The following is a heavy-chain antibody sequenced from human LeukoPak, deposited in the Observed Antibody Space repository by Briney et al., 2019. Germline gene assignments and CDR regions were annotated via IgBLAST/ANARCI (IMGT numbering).Heavy chain of an antibody. J-gene: IGHJ4*02. D-gene: IGHD2-15*01. CDR2: IYSVGST. Sequence: GGSLRLSCAASGFTVSSNYMSWVRQAPGEGVEWVSVIYSVGSTYYADSVKGRFTLSRDNSKNTLQLQLISLRAEDTAVYYCARVGRYCSGGSCYSRGYYFDYWGQGTLVTVSS. V-gene: IGHV3-66*02. CDR3: ARVGRYCSGGSCYSRGYYFDY. CDR1: GFTVSSNY.